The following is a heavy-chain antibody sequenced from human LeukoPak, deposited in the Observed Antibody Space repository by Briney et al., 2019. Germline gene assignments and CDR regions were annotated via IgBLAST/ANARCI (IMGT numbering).Heavy chain of an antibody. CDR2: INHSGST. CDR1: GGSFTGYY. Sequence: SETLPLTCAVSGGSFTGYYWSWIRQPPGKGLEWIGEINHSGSTNYNPSLKSRVTISVDTSKNQFSLKLSSVTAADTAVYYCASGYPGYWGQGTLVTVSS. CDR3: ASGYPGY. V-gene: IGHV4-34*01. J-gene: IGHJ4*02.